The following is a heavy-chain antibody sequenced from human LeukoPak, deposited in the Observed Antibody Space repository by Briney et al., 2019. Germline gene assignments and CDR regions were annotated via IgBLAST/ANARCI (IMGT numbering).Heavy chain of an antibody. V-gene: IGHV4-59*12. J-gene: IGHJ3*02. Sequence: SETLSLTCTVSGVSISSYYWSWIRQPPGKGLEWIGYIHYSGNTNYNPSLESRVTISVDTSKNQFFLRLSSVTAADTAVYYCAREGRDYGGNDVHDAFDIWGQGTMVTVSS. CDR2: IHYSGNT. CDR1: GVSISSYY. D-gene: IGHD4-23*01. CDR3: AREGRDYGGNDVHDAFDI.